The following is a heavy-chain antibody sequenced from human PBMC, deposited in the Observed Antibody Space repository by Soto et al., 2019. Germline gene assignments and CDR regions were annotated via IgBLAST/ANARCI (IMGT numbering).Heavy chain of an antibody. D-gene: IGHD3-3*01. CDR1: GYTFTSYG. CDR3: ARGVLKTYYDFWTGYYKTPPFEY. V-gene: IGHV1-18*01. J-gene: IGHJ4*02. Sequence: ASVKVSCKASGYTFTSYGISWVRQAPGQGLEWMGWISAYNGNTNYAQKLQGRVTMTTDTSTSTAYMELRSLRSDDTAVYYCARGVLKTYYDFWTGYYKTPPFEYWGQGTLVTLSS. CDR2: ISAYNGNT.